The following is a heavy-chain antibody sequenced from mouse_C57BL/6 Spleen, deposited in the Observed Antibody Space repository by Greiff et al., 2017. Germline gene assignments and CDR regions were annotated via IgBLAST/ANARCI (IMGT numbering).Heavy chain of an antibody. D-gene: IGHD2-1*01. V-gene: IGHV1-52*01. CDR1: GYTFTSYW. CDR3: AKGRRNRGFDY. CDR2: IDPSDSEP. J-gene: IGHJ2*01. Sequence: QVQLQQPGAELVRPGSSVKLSCKASGYTFTSYWMHWVKQRPIQGLEWIGNIDPSDSEPHYNQKFKDKATLTVDKSSSTAYMQLSSLTSEDSAVYYCAKGRRNRGFDYWGQGTTLTVSS.